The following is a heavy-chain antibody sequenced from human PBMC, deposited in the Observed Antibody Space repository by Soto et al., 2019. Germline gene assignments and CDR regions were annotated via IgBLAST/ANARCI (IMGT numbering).Heavy chain of an antibody. J-gene: IGHJ5*02. Sequence: EVQLVESGGGLVKPGGSLRLSCAASGFTFSSYSMNWVRQAPGKGLEWVSSISSSSSYIYYADSVKGRFTISRDNAKNSLYLQMNSLRAEDTAVYYCARDPGSGSYYPNWFDPWGQGTLVTVSS. CDR1: GFTFSSYS. V-gene: IGHV3-21*01. CDR3: ARDPGSGSYYPNWFDP. D-gene: IGHD3-10*01. CDR2: ISSSSSYI.